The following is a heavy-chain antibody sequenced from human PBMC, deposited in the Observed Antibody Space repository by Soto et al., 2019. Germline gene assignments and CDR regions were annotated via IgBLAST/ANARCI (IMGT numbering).Heavy chain of an antibody. CDR2: ISSSSSTM. J-gene: IGHJ6*02. Sequence: PGGSLRLSCAASGFTFSSYSMNWVRQAPGKGQEWISYISSSSSTMYYADSVKGRFTVSRDNAKNSLSLQMNSLRAEDTAVYYCARPTFFFGSGSYSANAYAMDVWGQGTTVTVSS. D-gene: IGHD3-10*01. CDR1: GFTFSSYS. V-gene: IGHV3-48*01. CDR3: ARPTFFFGSGSYSANAYAMDV.